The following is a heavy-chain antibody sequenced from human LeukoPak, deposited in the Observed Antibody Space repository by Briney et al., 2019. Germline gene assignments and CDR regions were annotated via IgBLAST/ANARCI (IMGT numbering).Heavy chain of an antibody. CDR3: ARENPGDIEVAEAFDI. V-gene: IGHV3-66*01. CDR2: IYGGRST. J-gene: IGHJ3*02. D-gene: IGHD6-19*01. CDR1: GFPVRNNY. Sequence: GGSLRLSCAASGFPVRNNYMHWVRQAPGKGLEWVSVIYGGRSTNYADSVTGRFTISRDNSKNTLYLQMNSLTAADTALYYCARENPGDIEVAEAFDIWGHGTMVTVSS.